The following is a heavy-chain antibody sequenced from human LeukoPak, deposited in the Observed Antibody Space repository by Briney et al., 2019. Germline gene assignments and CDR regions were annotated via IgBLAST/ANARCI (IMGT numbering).Heavy chain of an antibody. D-gene: IGHD1-26*01. CDR1: GYRFTNYW. CDR2: IYPGDSET. J-gene: IGHJ4*02. CDR3: ARRRDLYSGSFYPFDY. V-gene: IGHV5-51*01. Sequence: GESLKISCKGSGYRFTNYWIGWVRQMPGKGLEWMGIIYPGDSETRYSPSFQGQVTISADKSISTAYLQWSSLKASDTAMYYCARRRDLYSGSFYPFDYWGQGTLVTVSS.